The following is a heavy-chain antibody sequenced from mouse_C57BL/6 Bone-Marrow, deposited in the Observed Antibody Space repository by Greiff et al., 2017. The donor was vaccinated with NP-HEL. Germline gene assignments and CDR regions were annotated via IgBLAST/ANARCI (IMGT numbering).Heavy chain of an antibody. D-gene: IGHD2-5*01. J-gene: IGHJ2*01. CDR1: GFNIKDDY. V-gene: IGHV14-4*01. CDR2: IDPENGDT. CDR3: TTSNYDFDY. Sequence: EVQVVESGAELVRPGASVKLSCTASGFNIKDDYTHWVKQRPEQGLEWIGWIDPENGDTEYASKFQGKATITADTSSNTAYLQLSSLTSEDTAVYYCTTSNYDFDYWGQGTTLTVSS.